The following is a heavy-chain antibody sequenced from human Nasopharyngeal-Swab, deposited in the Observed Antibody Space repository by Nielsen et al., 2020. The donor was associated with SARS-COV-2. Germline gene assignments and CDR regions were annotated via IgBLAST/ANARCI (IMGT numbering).Heavy chain of an antibody. CDR3: ARGRPITMVRGGKYYYAMDV. D-gene: IGHD3-10*01. V-gene: IGHV1-8*01. CDR2: MNPNSGNT. J-gene: IGHJ6*02. CDR1: GYTFTSYD. Sequence: ASVKVSCKASGYTFTSYDINWVRQATGQGLEWMGWMNPNSGNTGYAQKFQGRVTMTRNTSISTAYMELSSLRSEDTAVYYCARGRPITMVRGGKYYYAMDVWGQGTTVTVSS.